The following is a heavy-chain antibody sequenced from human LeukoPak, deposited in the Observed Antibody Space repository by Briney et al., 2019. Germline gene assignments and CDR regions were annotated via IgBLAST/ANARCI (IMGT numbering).Heavy chain of an antibody. V-gene: IGHV4-61*02. D-gene: IGHD3-16*01. J-gene: IGHJ4*02. Sequence: SETLSLTCTVSGASISSGAYYWSWVRQPAGKGLEWIGRIYTSGSTNYNPSLKSRVTISLDTSQNQLSFRLTSVTAADTAMYYCTREGYDNGDYWGQGALVNVSS. CDR3: TREGYDNGDY. CDR1: GASISSGAYY. CDR2: IYTSGST.